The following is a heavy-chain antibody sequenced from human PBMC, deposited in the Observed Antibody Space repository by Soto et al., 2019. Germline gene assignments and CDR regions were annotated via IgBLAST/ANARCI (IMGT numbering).Heavy chain of an antibody. J-gene: IGHJ4*02. CDR2: ISYDGSNK. D-gene: IGHD6-13*01. Sequence: QVQLVESGGGVVQPGRSLRLSCAASGFTFSSYGMHWVRQAPGKGLEWVAVISYDGSNKYYADSVKGRFTISRDNSKNTLYLKMNSLRAEDTAVYYCAKDPGIAAAGVGDYWGQGTLVTVSS. CDR1: GFTFSSYG. CDR3: AKDPGIAAAGVGDY. V-gene: IGHV3-30*18.